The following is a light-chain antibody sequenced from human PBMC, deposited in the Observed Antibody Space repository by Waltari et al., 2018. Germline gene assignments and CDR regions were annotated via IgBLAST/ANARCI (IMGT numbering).Light chain of an antibody. CDR2: DAS. J-gene: IGKJ3*01. V-gene: IGKV3-11*01. CDR3: QQRSNWLFT. CDR1: QSVSRY. Sequence: ETVLTQSPATLSLSPGERATLSCRASQSVSRYLAWYQQKPGQAPRLLIYDASNRATGIPARFSGSGSGTDFTLTISRLEPEDFAVYYCQQRSNWLFTFGPGTKVDIK.